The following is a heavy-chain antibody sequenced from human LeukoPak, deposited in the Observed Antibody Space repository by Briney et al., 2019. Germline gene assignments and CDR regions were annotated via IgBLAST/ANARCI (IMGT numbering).Heavy chain of an antibody. CDR1: GFIVAGQY. J-gene: IGHJ4*02. CDR2: LYGDGRT. D-gene: IGHD4-17*01. CDR3: ARAQPNADGDLTLFDC. V-gene: IGHV3-66*01. Sequence: GGSLRLSCAASGFIVAGQYMSWVRQAPGQGLEWVSVLYGDGRTSYPDSVKGRFTISRDNSKNTLYLQMNSLRAEDTAVYYCARAQPNADGDLTLFDCWGQGTLVTVSS.